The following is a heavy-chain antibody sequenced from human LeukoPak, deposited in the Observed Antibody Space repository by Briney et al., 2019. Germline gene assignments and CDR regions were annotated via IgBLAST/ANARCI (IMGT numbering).Heavy chain of an antibody. D-gene: IGHD5-18*01. V-gene: IGHV3-7*01. J-gene: IGHJ4*02. CDR3: ARDWPQTWIXDYFDY. Sequence: GGSLRLSCVASEITFRSYWMSWVRQAPGKGLEWLANIKHDGSEKYYVDSVKGRFTISRDNAKNSLYLQMNSLRAEDTAVYYCARDWPQTWIXDYFDYWXXGTLVTVSS. CDR2: IKHDGSEK. CDR1: EITFRSYW.